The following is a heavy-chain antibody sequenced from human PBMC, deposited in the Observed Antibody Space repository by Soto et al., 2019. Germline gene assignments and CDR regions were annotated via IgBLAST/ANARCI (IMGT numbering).Heavy chain of an antibody. CDR1: GFTFSNYA. J-gene: IGHJ4*02. CDR2: ISGSGGNT. D-gene: IGHD2-2*02. CDR3: AKDQGSTLYHFAY. V-gene: IGHV3-23*01. Sequence: GGSLRLSCAASGFTFSNYAMSWLRQAPGKGLEWVSISGSGGNTYYADSVKGRFTISRDNSKNTLYLQMNSLRAEDTAVYYWAKDQGSTLYHFAYWGQGTLVTVSS.